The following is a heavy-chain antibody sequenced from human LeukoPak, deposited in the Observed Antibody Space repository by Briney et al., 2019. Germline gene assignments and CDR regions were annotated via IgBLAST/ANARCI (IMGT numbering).Heavy chain of an antibody. CDR3: ASSTSTPGGFDF. CDR1: RISDY. J-gene: IGHJ4*02. CDR2: IYTGDNT. V-gene: IGHV3-66*01. D-gene: IGHD2-2*01. Sequence: GGSLRLSCAASRISDYMIWVRQAPGTGLEWVSVIYTGDNTYYANSVKGRFTISRDNSQRMLYLQMNSLRAEYTSVYYCASSTSTPGGFDFWGQGTLVTVSS.